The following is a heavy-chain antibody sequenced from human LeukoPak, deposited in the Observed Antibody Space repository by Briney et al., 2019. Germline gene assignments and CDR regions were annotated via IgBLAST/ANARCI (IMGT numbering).Heavy chain of an antibody. CDR1: GFTFSTYW. J-gene: IGHJ4*02. V-gene: IGHV3-21*01. CDR3: ARSYCSGGSCPNY. Sequence: GGSLRLSCAASGFTFSTYWMNWFRQAPGKGLEWVSSISSSSSYIYYADSVKGRFTISRDNAKNSLYLQMNSLRAEDTAVYYCARSYCSGGSCPNYWGQGTLVTVSS. CDR2: ISSSSSYI. D-gene: IGHD2-15*01.